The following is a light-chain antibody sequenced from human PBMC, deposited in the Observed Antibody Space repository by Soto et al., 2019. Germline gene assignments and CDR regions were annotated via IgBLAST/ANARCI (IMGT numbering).Light chain of an antibody. J-gene: IGKJ1*01. CDR3: RQSYSTTWT. Sequence: DIQMTPSPSSLSASVGDRVTITCRASQGISTYLNWYQQKPGKAPKLLIYAASSLQSGVPSRFSGSGSETDFTLTISSLQPEDFATYSCRQSYSTTWTFGQGTKVDIK. CDR1: QGISTY. V-gene: IGKV1-39*01. CDR2: AAS.